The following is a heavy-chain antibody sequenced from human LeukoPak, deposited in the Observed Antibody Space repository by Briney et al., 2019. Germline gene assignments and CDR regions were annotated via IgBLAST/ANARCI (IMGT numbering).Heavy chain of an antibody. V-gene: IGHV3-33*08. J-gene: IGHJ4*02. D-gene: IGHD4-17*01. CDR1: GLIFSSYT. CDR2: IWYDGNNK. Sequence: PGGSLRLSCSASGLIFSSYTMHWVRQAPGKGLEWVAVIWYDGNNKYYADSVKGRFTISRDNSKNTLYLQMNSLRAEDTAVYYCARDGGDTVTSPFDYWGQGTLVTVSS. CDR3: ARDGGDTVTSPFDY.